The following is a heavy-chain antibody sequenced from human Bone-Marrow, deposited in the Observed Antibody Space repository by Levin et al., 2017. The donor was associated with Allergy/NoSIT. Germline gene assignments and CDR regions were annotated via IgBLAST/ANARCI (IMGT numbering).Heavy chain of an antibody. CDR3: AKDRASSSWDDAFDI. D-gene: IGHD6-13*01. CDR1: GFTFRSYA. CDR2: ISGTNI. V-gene: IGHV3-23*01. J-gene: IGHJ3*02. Sequence: PGGSLRLSCAASGFTFRSYAMSWVRQAPGKGLEWVSLISGTNIHYADSVKGRFTISRDNSKNTLYLQMDSLRAEDTAVYYCAKDRASSSWDDAFDIWGQGTMVTVSS.